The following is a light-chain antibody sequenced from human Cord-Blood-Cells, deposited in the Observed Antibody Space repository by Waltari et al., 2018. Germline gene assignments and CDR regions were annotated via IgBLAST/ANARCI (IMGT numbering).Light chain of an antibody. Sequence: DIQMTQSPSSLSASVGDRVTITCRARQSISSYLNWYQQKPGKAPKPRIYAASSLQSGIPSRFSYSGAGTDFTLTISSLQPEDFATYYCQQSYSTPQYTFGQGTKLDIK. CDR1: QSISSY. CDR2: AAS. J-gene: IGKJ2*01. V-gene: IGKV1-39*01. CDR3: QQSYSTPQYT.